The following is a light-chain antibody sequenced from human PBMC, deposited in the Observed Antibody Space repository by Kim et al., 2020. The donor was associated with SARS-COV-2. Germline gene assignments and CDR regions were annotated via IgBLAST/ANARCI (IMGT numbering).Light chain of an antibody. CDR2: KVS. CDR1: QSLAYSDGNTY. J-gene: IGKJ5*01. V-gene: IGKV2-30*01. CDR3: MQGIHPIT. Sequence: DVVMTQSPLSLPVTLGQPASISCRSSQSLAYSDGNTYLNWFQQRPGQSPRRLIYKVSNRDSGVPDRFSGSGSGTDFTLKISRVEAEDVGVYYCMQGIHPITFGRGTRLEIK.